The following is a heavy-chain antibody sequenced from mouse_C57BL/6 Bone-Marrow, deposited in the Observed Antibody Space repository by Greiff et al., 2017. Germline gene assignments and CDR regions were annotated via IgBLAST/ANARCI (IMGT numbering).Heavy chain of an antibody. CDR3: ARSSITTVRAEVYFDY. CDR2: INPNNGGT. Sequence: EVQLQQSGPELVKPGASVKIPCKASGYTFTDYNMDWVKQSHGKSLEWIGDINPNNGGTIYNQKFKGKATLTVDKSSSTAYMELRSLTSEDTAFXYCARSSITTVRAEVYFDYWGQGTTLTVSS. CDR1: GYTFTDYN. V-gene: IGHV1-18*01. J-gene: IGHJ2*01. D-gene: IGHD1-1*01.